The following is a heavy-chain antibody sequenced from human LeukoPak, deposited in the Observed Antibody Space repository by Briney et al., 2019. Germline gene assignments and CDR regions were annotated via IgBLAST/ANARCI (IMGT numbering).Heavy chain of an antibody. CDR1: GFTFSSYS. CDR2: ISSSSSYI. CDR3: ARGLRDGYNFDY. J-gene: IGHJ4*02. V-gene: IGHV3-21*01. Sequence: GGSLRLSCAASGFTFSSYSMNWVRQAPGKGLELVSSISSSSSYIYYADSVKGRFTISRDNAKNSLYLQMNSLRAEDTAVYYCARGLRDGYNFDYWGQGTLVTVSS. D-gene: IGHD5-24*01.